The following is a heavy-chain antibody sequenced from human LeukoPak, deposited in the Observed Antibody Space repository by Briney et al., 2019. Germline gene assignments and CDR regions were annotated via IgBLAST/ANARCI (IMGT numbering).Heavy chain of an antibody. V-gene: IGHV4-39*07. D-gene: IGHD6-19*01. CDR2: IYYSGST. J-gene: IGHJ4*02. Sequence: SETLSLTCTVSGGSISSSSYYWGWIRQPPGKGLEWIGSIYYSGSTYYNPSLKSRVTISVDTSKNQFSLKLSSVTAADTAVYYCARARSSSGWSKYYFDYWGQGTLVTVSS. CDR3: ARARSSSGWSKYYFDY. CDR1: GGSISSSSYY.